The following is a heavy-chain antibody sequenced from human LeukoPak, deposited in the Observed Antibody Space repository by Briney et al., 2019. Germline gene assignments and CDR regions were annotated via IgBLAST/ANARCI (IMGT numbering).Heavy chain of an antibody. CDR2: IYSGGST. V-gene: IGHV3-53*01. Sequence: GGSLRLSCAASGFTVSSNYMSWVRQAPGKGLEWVSVIYSGGSTYYADSVKGRFTISRDNSKNTLYLQMNSLRAEDTAVYYCASRGSYCSSSSCQNQFYYGMDVWGQGTTVTVSS. J-gene: IGHJ6*02. CDR3: ASRGSYCSSSSCQNQFYYGMDV. CDR1: GFTVSSNY. D-gene: IGHD2-2*01.